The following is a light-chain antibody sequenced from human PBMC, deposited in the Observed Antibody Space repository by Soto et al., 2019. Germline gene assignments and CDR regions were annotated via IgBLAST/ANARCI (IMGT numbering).Light chain of an antibody. V-gene: IGKV1-5*01. CDR2: DVS. J-gene: IGKJ2*01. Sequence: DIQMTQSPSTLSASVGDRVTITCRASQSISRWLAWYHQKPGKAPKLLISDVSTLQSGFPSRFSGSGSGTEFTLTISSLQPDDFSTYYCQQYNFYPYTFGQGTKLEI. CDR3: QQYNFYPYT. CDR1: QSISRW.